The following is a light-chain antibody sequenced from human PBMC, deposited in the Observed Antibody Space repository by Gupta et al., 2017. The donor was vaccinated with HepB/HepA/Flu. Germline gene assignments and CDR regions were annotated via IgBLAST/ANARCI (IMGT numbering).Light chain of an antibody. CDR1: SSNIGNNY. Sequence: QTVSTQPPPVSAAPGQHVTISCAGSSSNIGNNYVSWYQQLPGTAPKLLIYDNNKRPSGIPDRFSGSKSGTSATLGITGLQTGDEADYYCGTWDSSLSVYVFGTGTKVTVL. J-gene: IGLJ1*01. CDR3: GTWDSSLSVYV. CDR2: DNN. V-gene: IGLV1-51*01.